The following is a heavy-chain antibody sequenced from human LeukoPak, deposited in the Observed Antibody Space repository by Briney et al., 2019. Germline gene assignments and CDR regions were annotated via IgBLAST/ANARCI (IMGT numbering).Heavy chain of an antibody. Sequence: ASVKVSGNASGYTFTGYYMHWVRQAPGQGLEWRGWINPNSGGINYAQKFQGRVTMTRDTSISTAYMELSRLRSDDTAVYYCARAIAAAGTHFDYWGQGTLVTVSS. CDR2: INPNSGGI. CDR3: ARAIAAAGTHFDY. V-gene: IGHV1-2*02. CDR1: GYTFTGYY. J-gene: IGHJ4*02. D-gene: IGHD6-13*01.